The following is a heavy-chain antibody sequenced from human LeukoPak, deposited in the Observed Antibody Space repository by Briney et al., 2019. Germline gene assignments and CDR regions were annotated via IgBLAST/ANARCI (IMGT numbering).Heavy chain of an antibody. Sequence: GSLRLSCAASGFTFSSYAMSWIRQPPGKGLEWIGEINHSGSTNYNPSLKSRVTISVDTSKNQFSLKLSSVTAADTAVYYCARGMVRGVSLMDVWGQGTTVTVSS. J-gene: IGHJ6*02. CDR2: INHSGST. CDR3: ARGMVRGVSLMDV. D-gene: IGHD3-10*01. V-gene: IGHV4-34*01. CDR1: GFTFSSYA.